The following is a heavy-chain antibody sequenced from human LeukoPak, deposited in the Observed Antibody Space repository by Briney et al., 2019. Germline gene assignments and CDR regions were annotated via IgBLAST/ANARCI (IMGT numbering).Heavy chain of an antibody. Sequence: ASVKVSCKASGGTFSSYAISWVRQAPGQGLEWMGGIIPIFGTANYAQKFQGRVTITADESTSTAYMELSSLRSEDTAVYYCARVGEAMVGSSDYWGQGTLVTVSS. CDR2: IIPIFGTA. V-gene: IGHV1-69*01. CDR1: GGTFSSYA. D-gene: IGHD2-8*01. CDR3: ARVGEAMVGSSDY. J-gene: IGHJ4*02.